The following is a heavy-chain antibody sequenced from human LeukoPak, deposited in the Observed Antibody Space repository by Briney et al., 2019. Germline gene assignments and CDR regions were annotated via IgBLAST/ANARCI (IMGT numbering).Heavy chain of an antibody. V-gene: IGHV3-23*01. J-gene: IGHJ4*02. CDR2: ISGSGGST. D-gene: IGHD2-21*02. Sequence: PGGPLRLSCAASGFTFSSYAMSWVRQAPGKGPEWVSGISGSGGSTYYADSVKGRFTISRDNPKNTLYLQMNSLRAEDTAVYYCAKAPTLYCGGDCFADYWGQGTLVTVSS. CDR3: AKAPTLYCGGDCFADY. CDR1: GFTFSSYA.